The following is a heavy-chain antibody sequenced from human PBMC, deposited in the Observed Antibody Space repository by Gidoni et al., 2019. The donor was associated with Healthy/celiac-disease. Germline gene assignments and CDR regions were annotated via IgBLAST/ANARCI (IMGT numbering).Heavy chain of an antibody. J-gene: IGHJ6*02. D-gene: IGHD2-2*01. CDR3: ARIVPAARFRAYYYYYGMDV. CDR2: INHSGST. CDR1: GGSFSGYY. Sequence: QVQLQQWGAGLLKPSETLSLTCAVYGGSFSGYYWSWIGQPPGKGLEWIGEINHSGSTNYNPSLKSRVTISVDTSKNQFSLKLSSVTAADTAVYYCARIVPAARFRAYYYYYGMDVWGQGTTVTVSS. V-gene: IGHV4-34*01.